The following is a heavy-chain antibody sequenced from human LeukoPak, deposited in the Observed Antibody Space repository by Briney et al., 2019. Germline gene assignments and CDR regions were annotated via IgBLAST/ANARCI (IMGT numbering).Heavy chain of an antibody. J-gene: IGHJ3*02. V-gene: IGHV6-1*01. CDR3: ARVEYSSPRSSGSHDAFDI. Sequence: SQTLSLTCAISGDSVSSNSAAWNWIRQSPSRGLEWLGRTYYRSKWYNDYAVSVKSRITINPDTSKNQFSLQLNSVTPEDTAVYYCARVEYSSPRSSGSHDAFDIWGQGTMVTVSS. CDR2: TYYRSKWYN. CDR1: GDSVSSNSAA. D-gene: IGHD6-19*01.